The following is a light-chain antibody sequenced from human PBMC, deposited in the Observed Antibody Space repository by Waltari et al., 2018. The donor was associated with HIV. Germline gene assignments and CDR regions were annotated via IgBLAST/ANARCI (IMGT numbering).Light chain of an antibody. CDR3: QVWDSSSDHVV. J-gene: IGLJ2*01. CDR1: KIGRKS. Sequence: SYVLTQPPSVSVAPGQTARITCGGNKIGRKSVHWYQQKTGQAPVLVVYDDSDRPSGIPERFSGSNSGNTATLTISRVEAGDEADYYCQVWDSSSDHVVFGGGTKLTVL. V-gene: IGLV3-21*02. CDR2: DDS.